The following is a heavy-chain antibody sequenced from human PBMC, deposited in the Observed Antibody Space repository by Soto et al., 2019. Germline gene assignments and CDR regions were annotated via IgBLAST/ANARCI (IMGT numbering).Heavy chain of an antibody. J-gene: IGHJ6*02. CDR1: GFSLSTSGVA. V-gene: IGHV2-5*02. Sequence: QITLKESGPTLVKPTQTLTLTCTFSGFSLSTSGVAVTWIRQPPGKALEWLALIYWDDDKRYSPSLKSRLTTTKDTCKNQVVLTMTNMDPVETATYYCAHIAGVRGLLVTTYYSSGMDVWGQGTTVTVSS. D-gene: IGHD3-10*01. CDR3: AHIAGVRGLLVTTYYSSGMDV. CDR2: IYWDDDK.